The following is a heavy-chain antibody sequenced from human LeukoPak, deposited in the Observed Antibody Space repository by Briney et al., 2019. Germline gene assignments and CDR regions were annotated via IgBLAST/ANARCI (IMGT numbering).Heavy chain of an antibody. CDR1: GFTFSSYS. D-gene: IGHD6-19*01. CDR3: ARDRGSSGWYEFDY. CDR2: INTGSSTI. Sequence: GGSLRLSCAASGFTFSSYSMNWVRQAPGKGLEWVSYINTGSSTIYYADSVKGRFTISRDSAKNSLYLQMNTLRAEDTAVYYCARDRGSSGWYEFDYWGQGTLVTVSS. J-gene: IGHJ4*02. V-gene: IGHV3-48*04.